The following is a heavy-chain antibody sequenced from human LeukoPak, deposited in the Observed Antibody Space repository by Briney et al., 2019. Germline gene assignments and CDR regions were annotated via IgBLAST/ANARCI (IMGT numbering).Heavy chain of an antibody. CDR1: GYTLSELS. Sequence: ASVKVSCKISGYTLSELSMHWVRQAPGKGLEWMGGFEPESAEIIHAQKFQGRVTMTEDTSTDTAYLELSSLKSEDTAVYYCAAGTYYSLTTVYWGQGTLVTVSS. D-gene: IGHD3-10*01. CDR2: FEPESAEI. CDR3: AAGTYYSLTTVY. J-gene: IGHJ4*02. V-gene: IGHV1-24*01.